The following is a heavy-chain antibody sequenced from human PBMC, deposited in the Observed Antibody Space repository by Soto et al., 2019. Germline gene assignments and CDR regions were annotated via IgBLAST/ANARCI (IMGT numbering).Heavy chain of an antibody. V-gene: IGHV4-31*03. CDR1: GGSISSGGYY. J-gene: IGHJ4*02. Sequence: LSLTCTVSGGSISSGGYYWSWIRQHPGKGLEWIGYIYYSGSTYYNPSLKSRVTISVDTSKNQFSLKLSSVTAADTAVYYCARVPKDSSGYPNGFDYWGQGTLVTVSS. D-gene: IGHD3-22*01. CDR3: ARVPKDSSGYPNGFDY. CDR2: IYYSGST.